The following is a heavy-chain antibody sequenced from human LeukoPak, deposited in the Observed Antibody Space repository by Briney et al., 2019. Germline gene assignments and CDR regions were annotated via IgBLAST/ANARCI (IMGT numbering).Heavy chain of an antibody. Sequence: PSETLSLTCTVSGGSISSCYWSWIRQPPGKGLEWIGYIYYSGSTNYSPSLKSRVTISVDTSKNQFSLKLSSVTAADTAVYYCARASSGWYGYYFDYWGQGTLVTVSS. CDR3: ARASSGWYGYYFDY. V-gene: IGHV4-59*01. CDR2: IYYSGST. J-gene: IGHJ4*02. CDR1: GGSISSCY. D-gene: IGHD6-19*01.